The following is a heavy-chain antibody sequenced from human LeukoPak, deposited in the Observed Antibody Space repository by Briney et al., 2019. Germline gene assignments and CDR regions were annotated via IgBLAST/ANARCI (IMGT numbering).Heavy chain of an antibody. CDR2: ISDSGFNT. Sequence: GGALRLSCAASGFSFSNYAMSWVRQAPGKGLEWVSIISDSGFNTYYTDSVRGRFTSSRDNPKNTLYLQMNSLRAEDTALYYCAKGLKEGRPWGLNYFDTWGQGTLVTVSS. D-gene: IGHD2-21*02. J-gene: IGHJ4*02. CDR3: AKGLKEGRPWGLNYFDT. CDR1: GFSFSNYA. V-gene: IGHV3-23*01.